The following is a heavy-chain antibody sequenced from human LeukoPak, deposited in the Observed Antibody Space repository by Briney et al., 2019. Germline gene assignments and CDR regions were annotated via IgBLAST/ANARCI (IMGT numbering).Heavy chain of an antibody. CDR1: GFTFSSHW. V-gene: IGHV3-7*01. CDR3: ARLLGTVTTYDY. Sequence: GGSLRLSCAASGFTFSSHWMSWVRQAPGKGLGWVASIRPDGSEEYYMDSVKGRFTISRDNAKNSLYLQMNSLRAEDTAVYYCARLLGTVTTYDYWGQGTLVTVSS. CDR2: IRPDGSEE. D-gene: IGHD1-7*01. J-gene: IGHJ4*02.